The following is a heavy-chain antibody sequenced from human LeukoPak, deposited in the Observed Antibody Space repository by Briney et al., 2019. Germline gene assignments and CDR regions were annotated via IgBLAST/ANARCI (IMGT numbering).Heavy chain of an antibody. V-gene: IGHV4-39*01. D-gene: IGHD3-10*01. CDR1: GGSISSSSYY. Sequence: PSETLSLTCTVSGGSISSSSYYWGWIRQPPGKGLEWIGSIYYSGSTYYNPSLKSRVTISVDTSKNQFSLKLSSVTAADTAVYYCARHQKHTMVRGVDVFDPWGRGTLVSVSS. J-gene: IGHJ5*02. CDR3: ARHQKHTMVRGVDVFDP. CDR2: IYYSGST.